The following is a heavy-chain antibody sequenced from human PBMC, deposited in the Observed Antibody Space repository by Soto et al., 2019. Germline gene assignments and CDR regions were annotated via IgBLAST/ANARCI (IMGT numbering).Heavy chain of an antibody. CDR1: GFTFSSYA. CDR3: ARDLALAGNY. J-gene: IGHJ4*02. Sequence: PGWSLRLSCAASGFTFSSYAMNWVRQTQERGLEWVSSISSTSSYTHYADSAKGRFTISRDNANNSLFLQMNSLRAEDTAVYSCARDLALAGNYWGQGALAPVSS. CDR2: ISSTSSYT. V-gene: IGHV3-21*01. D-gene: IGHD6-19*01.